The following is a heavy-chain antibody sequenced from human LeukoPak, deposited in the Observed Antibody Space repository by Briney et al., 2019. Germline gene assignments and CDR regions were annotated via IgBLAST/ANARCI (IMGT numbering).Heavy chain of an antibody. J-gene: IGHJ4*02. CDR3: AKADCGGDCRTCDF. V-gene: IGHV4-61*03. CDR2: IYYTGSI. CDR1: GGSVSSGNYY. Sequence: SETLSLTCTVSGGSVSSGNYYWSWIRQPPGKGLEWIGYIYYTGSINYNPSLTSRVTISRDNAKNSLYLQMNSLRGEDTALYYCAKADCGGDCRTCDFWGQGTLVTVSS. D-gene: IGHD2-21*02.